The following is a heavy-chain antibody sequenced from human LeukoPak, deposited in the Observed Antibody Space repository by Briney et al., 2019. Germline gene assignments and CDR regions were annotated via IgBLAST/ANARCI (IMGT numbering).Heavy chain of an antibody. J-gene: IGHJ4*02. D-gene: IGHD4-11*01. CDR2: FGVTGTI. CDR1: GFTFSSYA. V-gene: IGHV3-48*03. Sequence: GSLRLSCVASGFTFSSYAMNWIRQAPGKGLEGVAYFGVTGTIHYADSMRGRFTISRDNAEMSLFLQMTSLRVDDTAVYFCARSNGLRYFDRWGQGALVTVSS. CDR3: ARSNGLRYFDR.